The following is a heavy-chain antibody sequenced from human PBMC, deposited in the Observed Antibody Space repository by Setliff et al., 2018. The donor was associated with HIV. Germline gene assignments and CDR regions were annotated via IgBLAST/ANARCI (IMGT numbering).Heavy chain of an antibody. V-gene: IGHV3-30*04. Sequence: WIRQPPGKGLEWVAVISYDGSDKYYVDSVKGRFTISRDNSKNTLYLQMNSLRAEDTAVYYCAFRGFGDSLPWFPLRYWGQGTLVTVSS. CDR3: AFRGFGDSLPWFPLRY. D-gene: IGHD3-10*01. CDR2: ISYDGSDK. J-gene: IGHJ4*02.